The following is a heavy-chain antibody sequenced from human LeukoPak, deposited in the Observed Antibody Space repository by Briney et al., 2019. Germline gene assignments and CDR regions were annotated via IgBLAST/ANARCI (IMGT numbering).Heavy chain of an antibody. CDR1: GGSISSYY. Sequence: SETLSLTCTVSGGSISSYYWSWIRQPPGKGLEWIGYIYYSGSTNYNPSLKSRVTISVDTSKNQFSLKLSSVTAADTAFYYCARQYSTNWYDDRGWFDPWGQGTLVTVSS. CDR3: ARQYSTNWYDDRGWFDP. V-gene: IGHV4-59*08. J-gene: IGHJ5*02. CDR2: IYYSGST. D-gene: IGHD6-13*01.